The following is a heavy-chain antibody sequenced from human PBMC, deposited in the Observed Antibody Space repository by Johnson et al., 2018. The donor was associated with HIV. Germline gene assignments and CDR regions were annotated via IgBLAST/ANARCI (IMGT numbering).Heavy chain of an antibody. J-gene: IGHJ3*02. V-gene: IGHV3-74*01. CDR2: IYSDGTST. D-gene: IGHD1-26*01. CDR3: ARDRGGGSYNQNAFDI. Sequence: VQLVESGGGLVQPGGSLRLSCAASGFAFRSYWMHWVRQAPWKGLEWVSRIYSDGTSTTYADSVKGRFTISRDNAKNTLYLQMNSRRAEDTAVYYCARDRGGGSYNQNAFDIWGQGTMVTVSS. CDR1: GFAFRSYW.